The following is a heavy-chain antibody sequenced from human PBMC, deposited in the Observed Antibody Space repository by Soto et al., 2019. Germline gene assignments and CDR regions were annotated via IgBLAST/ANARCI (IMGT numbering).Heavy chain of an antibody. D-gene: IGHD2-21*01. V-gene: IGHV1-69*01. CDR2: ICPVLNTP. CDR3: ARGDDMSPGTLAALLW. J-gene: IGHJ4*02. CDR1: GGTFSSYA. Sequence: QVQLVQSGAEVKKPESSVKVSCEGSGGTFSSYAISWVRQAPGQGLEWMGAICPVLNTPSYAQKFQGRVTITADDSTRTVFMDVSGLTSDDTAVYYCARGDDMSPGTLAALLWWGPGTLVTVSS.